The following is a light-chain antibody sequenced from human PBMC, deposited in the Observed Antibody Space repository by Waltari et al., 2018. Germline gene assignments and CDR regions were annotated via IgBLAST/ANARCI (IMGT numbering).Light chain of an antibody. CDR3: GTDHDTGSNFVRV. Sequence: QPVLTQPPSASASLGASVTLTCTLSSGYNNYKVDWYQQRPGKGPRFVMRVGTGGIVGSKGDGIPDRFSVLGSGLNRDRTIKNIQEEDESDYYCGTDHDTGSNFVRVFGGGTKLTVL. V-gene: IGLV9-49*01. CDR1: SGYNNYK. CDR2: VGTGGIVG. J-gene: IGLJ3*02.